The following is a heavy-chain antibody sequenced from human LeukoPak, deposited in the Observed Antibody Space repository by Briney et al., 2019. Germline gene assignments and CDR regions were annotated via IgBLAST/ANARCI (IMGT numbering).Heavy chain of an antibody. CDR1: GFTFSSYA. D-gene: IGHD2-2*01. CDR3: AKADCSSTSCLPDY. Sequence: PGGSLRLSCAASGFTFSSYAMSWVRQAPGKGLEGVSAISGSGGSTYYTDSVKGRFTISRDNSKNTLYLQMNSLRAEDTAVYYCAKADCSSTSCLPDYWGQGTLVTVSS. V-gene: IGHV3-23*01. CDR2: ISGSGGST. J-gene: IGHJ4*02.